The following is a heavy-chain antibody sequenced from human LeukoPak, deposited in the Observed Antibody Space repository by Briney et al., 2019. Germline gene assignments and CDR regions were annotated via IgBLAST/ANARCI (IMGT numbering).Heavy chain of an antibody. J-gene: IGHJ4*02. V-gene: IGHV1-69*13. CDR1: GGTFSIYA. Sequence: ASVKVSCKASGGTFSIYAISWVRQAPGQGLEWMGGIIPIFGTANYAQKFQGRVTITADESTSTAYMELSSLSSEDTAVYYCATDTYNWNYVYFDYWGQGTLVTVSS. D-gene: IGHD1-7*01. CDR3: ATDTYNWNYVYFDY. CDR2: IIPIFGTA.